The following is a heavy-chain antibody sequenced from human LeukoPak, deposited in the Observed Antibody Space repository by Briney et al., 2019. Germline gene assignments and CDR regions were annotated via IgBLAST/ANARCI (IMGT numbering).Heavy chain of an antibody. CDR1: GYTFTSND. J-gene: IGHJ6*02. V-gene: IGHV1-8*01. Sequence: ASVKVSCKSSGYTFTSNDINWVRQATGQGLGWMGWMNPNSGNTGYAQKFQGRVTMTRNTSISTAYMELSSLTSEDSAVYYCARAHRVFRGIYFYYGMDVWGQGTTVTVSS. CDR2: MNPNSGNT. CDR3: ARAHRVFRGIYFYYGMDV. D-gene: IGHD3-10*01.